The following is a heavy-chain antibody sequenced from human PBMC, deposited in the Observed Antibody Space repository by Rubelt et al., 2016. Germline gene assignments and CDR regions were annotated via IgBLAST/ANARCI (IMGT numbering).Heavy chain of an antibody. CDR3: ACNQGGSCGGDCYAVVV. D-gene: IGHD2-21*02. CDR2: IYSSGST. Sequence: QVQLQESGPGLVKPSETLSLTCTVSGGSISSYYWTWIRQPPGKGPEWIGYIYSSGSTNYNPSLKCRVTISVDTSKNQFSLKLSSVTAAGAAADFCACNQGGSCGGDCYAVVVWGQGTMVTVAS. CDR1: GGSISSYY. J-gene: IGHJ3*01. V-gene: IGHV4-4*09.